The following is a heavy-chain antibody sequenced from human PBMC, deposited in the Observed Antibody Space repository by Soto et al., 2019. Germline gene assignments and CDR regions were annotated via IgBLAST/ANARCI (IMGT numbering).Heavy chain of an antibody. Sequence: GGSLRLSCAASGFTVSSNYMSWVRQAPGKGLEWVSVIFSGGSTYYADSVKGRFTISRDNSKNTLYLQMNSLRAEDTAVYYCARDEITVTTGTYYYMDVWGKGTTVTVSS. J-gene: IGHJ6*03. D-gene: IGHD4-17*01. CDR3: ARDEITVTTGTYYYMDV. CDR2: IFSGGST. CDR1: GFTVSSNY. V-gene: IGHV3-66*01.